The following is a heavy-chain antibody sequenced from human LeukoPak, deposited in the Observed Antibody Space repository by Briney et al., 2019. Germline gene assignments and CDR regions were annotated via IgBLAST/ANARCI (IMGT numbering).Heavy chain of an antibody. CDR1: GFTFDKHA. J-gene: IGHJ4*02. D-gene: IGHD6-19*01. CDR2: ISTGGNT. Sequence: PGGSLRLSCAASGFTFDKHAMNWVRQAPGKGLEWVSAISTGGNTYYADSVKGRFTISRDISKNTLYMHMNSLRAEDTAVYYCARPPRSGWNPIDYWGQGTLVTVSS. CDR3: ARPPRSGWNPIDY. V-gene: IGHV3-23*01.